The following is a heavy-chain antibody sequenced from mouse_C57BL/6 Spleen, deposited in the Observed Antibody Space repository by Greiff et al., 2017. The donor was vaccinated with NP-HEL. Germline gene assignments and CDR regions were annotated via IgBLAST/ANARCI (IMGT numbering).Heavy chain of an antibody. CDR2: IDPSDSYT. CDR3: ARTALYYSKGRAMDY. J-gene: IGHJ4*01. V-gene: IGHV1-69*01. D-gene: IGHD2-5*01. CDR1: GYTFTSYW. Sequence: QVQLQQSGAELVMPGASVKLSCKASGYTFTSYWMHWVKQRPGQGLEWIGEIDPSDSYTNYNQKFKGKSTLTVDKSSSTAYMQLSSLTSEDSAVYYCARTALYYSKGRAMDYWGQGTSVTVSS.